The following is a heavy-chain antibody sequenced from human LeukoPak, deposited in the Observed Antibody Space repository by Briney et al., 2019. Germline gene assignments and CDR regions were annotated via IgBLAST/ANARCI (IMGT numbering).Heavy chain of an antibody. Sequence: SSETLSLTCTVSGGSISSGGYYWSWIRQHPGKGLEWIGYIYYSGSTYYNPSLKSRVTISVDTPKNQFSLKLSSVTAADTAVYYCARQNGMATKGFDYWGQGTLVTVSS. J-gene: IGHJ4*02. CDR3: ARQNGMATKGFDY. D-gene: IGHD5-12*01. CDR1: GGSISSGGYY. CDR2: IYYSGST. V-gene: IGHV4-31*03.